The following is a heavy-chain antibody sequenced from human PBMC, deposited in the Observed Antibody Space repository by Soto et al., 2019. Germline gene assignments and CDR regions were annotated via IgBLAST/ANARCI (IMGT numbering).Heavy chain of an antibody. CDR2: ISLGGTKT. CDR1: EFTFRTYA. Sequence: EVHMSESGGGLVRPGGSLRLSCEGPEFTFRTYAMSWVRQAPGKGLEWVAGISLGGTKTMYADSVKGRFTIFKDNSKKTLYLQMNSLRAEDTARYYCAKDPNGDYIRAFDAWGQGALVIVSS. J-gene: IGHJ4*02. CDR3: AKDPNGDYIRAFDA. V-gene: IGHV3-23*01. D-gene: IGHD4-17*01.